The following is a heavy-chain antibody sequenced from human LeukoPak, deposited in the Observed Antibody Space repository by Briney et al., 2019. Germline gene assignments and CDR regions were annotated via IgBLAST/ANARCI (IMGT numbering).Heavy chain of an antibody. CDR3: ARVWQTTVTTDFDY. V-gene: IGHV3-21*01. CDR1: GFTFSSYS. J-gene: IGHJ4*02. CDR2: ISSSSSYI. D-gene: IGHD4-17*01. Sequence: GGSLRLSCAASGFTFSSYSMNWVRQAPGKGLEWVSSISSSSSYIYYADSVKGRFTISRDNAKNSLYLQMNSLRAEDTAVYYCARVWQTTVTTDFDYWGQGTLVTVSS.